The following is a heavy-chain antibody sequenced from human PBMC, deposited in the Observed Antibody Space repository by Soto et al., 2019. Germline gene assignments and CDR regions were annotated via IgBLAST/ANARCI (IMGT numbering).Heavy chain of an antibody. CDR3: ARDGGGYCSGGSCYSFYYGMDV. Sequence: QVQLVQSGAEVKKPGSSVKVSCKASGGTFSSYAISWVRQAPGQGLEWMGGIIPIFGTANYAQKFQGRVTITADESTSTAYMELSGLRSEDTAVYYCARDGGGYCSGGSCYSFYYGMDVWGQGTTVTVSS. CDR1: GGTFSSYA. CDR2: IIPIFGTA. V-gene: IGHV1-69*12. J-gene: IGHJ6*02. D-gene: IGHD2-15*01.